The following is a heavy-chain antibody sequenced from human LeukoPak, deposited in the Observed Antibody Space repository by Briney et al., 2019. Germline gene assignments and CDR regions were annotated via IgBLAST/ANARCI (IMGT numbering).Heavy chain of an antibody. CDR2: ISAYNGNT. CDR1: GYTFTSYG. V-gene: IGHV1-18*01. D-gene: IGHD5-12*01. Sequence: ASVKVSCKASGYTFTSYGISWVRQAPGQGLEWMGWISAYNGNTNYAQKLQGRVTMTTDTSTSTAYMELRSLRSDDTAVYYCARIGWLRASTAGTEYFQHWGQGTLVTVSS. CDR3: ARIGWLRASTAGTEYFQH. J-gene: IGHJ1*01.